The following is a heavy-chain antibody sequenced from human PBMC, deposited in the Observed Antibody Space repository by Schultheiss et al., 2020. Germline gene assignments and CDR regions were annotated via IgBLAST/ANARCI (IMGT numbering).Heavy chain of an antibody. V-gene: IGHV3-48*03. CDR3: ARASRITMVRGALDP. D-gene: IGHD3-10*01. CDR1: GFTFSSYE. CDR2: ISSSGSTI. Sequence: GGSLRLSCAASGFTFSSYEMNWVRQAPGKGLEWVSYISSSGSTIYYADSVKGRFTISRDNAKNSLYLQMNSLRAEDTAVYYCARASRITMVRGALDPWGQGTLVTVSS. J-gene: IGHJ5*02.